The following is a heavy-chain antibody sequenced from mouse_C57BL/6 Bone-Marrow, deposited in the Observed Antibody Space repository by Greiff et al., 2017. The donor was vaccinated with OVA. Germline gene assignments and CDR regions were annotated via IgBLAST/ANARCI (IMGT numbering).Heavy chain of an antibody. D-gene: IGHD1-1*01. CDR1: GYTFTDYY. CDR3: ARAIYYYGSLGYFDY. CDR2: INPNNGGT. J-gene: IGHJ2*01. Sequence: VQLQQSGPELVKPGASVKISCKASGYTFTDYYMNWVKQSHGKSLEWIGDINPNNGGTSYNQKFKGKATLTVDKSSSTAYMELRSLTSEDSAVYYCARAIYYYGSLGYFDYWGQGTTLTVSS. V-gene: IGHV1-26*01.